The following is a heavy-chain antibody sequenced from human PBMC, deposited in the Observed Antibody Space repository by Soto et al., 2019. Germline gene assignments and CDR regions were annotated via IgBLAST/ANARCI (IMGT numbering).Heavy chain of an antibody. Sequence: SETLSLTCTVSGGSISSSSYYWGWIRQPPGKGLEWIGSIYYSGSTYYNPSLKSRVTISVDTSKNQFSLKLGSVTAADTAVYYCAVTGYCSGGSCLGDYPPYNWFDPWGQGTLVTVSS. CDR2: IYYSGST. CDR3: AVTGYCSGGSCLGDYPPYNWFDP. D-gene: IGHD2-15*01. CDR1: GGSISSSSYY. J-gene: IGHJ5*02. V-gene: IGHV4-39*01.